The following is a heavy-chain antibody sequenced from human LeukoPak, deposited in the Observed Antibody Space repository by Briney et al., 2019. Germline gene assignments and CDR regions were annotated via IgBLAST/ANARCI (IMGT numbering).Heavy chain of an antibody. J-gene: IGHJ6*03. V-gene: IGHV4-39*01. D-gene: IGHD1-26*01. CDR2: IYYSGST. CDR1: GGSISSSSCY. Sequence: PSETLSLTCTVSGGSISSSSCYWGWIRQPPGKGLEWIGSIYYSGSTYYNPSLKSRVTISVGTSKNQFSLKLSSVTAADTAVYYCARCRGSSPFYYYYMDVWGKGTTVTVSS. CDR3: ARCRGSSPFYYYYMDV.